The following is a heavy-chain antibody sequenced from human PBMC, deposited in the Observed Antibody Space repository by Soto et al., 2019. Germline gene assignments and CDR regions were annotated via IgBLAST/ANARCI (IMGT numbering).Heavy chain of an antibody. J-gene: IGHJ4*02. CDR1: GYSFTSYW. Sequence: GESLKISCKGSGYSFTSYWIGWVRQMPGKGLEWMGIIYPGDSDTRYSPSFQGQVTISADKSISTAYLQWSSLKASDTATYYCARRYPRGYSYGQHEYYFDYWGQGTLVTVSS. D-gene: IGHD5-18*01. CDR2: IYPGDSDT. V-gene: IGHV5-51*01. CDR3: ARRYPRGYSYGQHEYYFDY.